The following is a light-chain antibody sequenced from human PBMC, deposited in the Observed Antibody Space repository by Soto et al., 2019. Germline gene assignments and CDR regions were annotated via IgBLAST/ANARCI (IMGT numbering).Light chain of an antibody. V-gene: IGKV1-39*01. J-gene: IGKJ4*01. Sequence: DIQMTQSPSSLSASVGDRVTITCRASQSISSYLNWYQQKPGKAPKLLIYAASSLQSGVPSRFSGSGSGTDFTLTISSLQPEDFATYYCQQSYSTRPHTFGGGTKVEIK. CDR2: AAS. CDR3: QQSYSTRPHT. CDR1: QSISSY.